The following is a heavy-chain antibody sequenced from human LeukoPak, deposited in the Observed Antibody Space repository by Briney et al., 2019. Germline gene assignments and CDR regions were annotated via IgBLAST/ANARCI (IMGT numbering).Heavy chain of an antibody. Sequence: GGSLRLSCAASGFIFRSYAMHWVRQAPGKGLGWVAVISYDGSNKYYPDSVKGRFTISRDNSKNTLYMEMNSLRAEDTAVYYCARGAEYYYGSGSIDYWGQGTLVTVSS. V-gene: IGHV3-30-3*01. CDR2: ISYDGSNK. CDR1: GFIFRSYA. CDR3: ARGAEYYYGSGSIDY. J-gene: IGHJ4*02. D-gene: IGHD3-10*01.